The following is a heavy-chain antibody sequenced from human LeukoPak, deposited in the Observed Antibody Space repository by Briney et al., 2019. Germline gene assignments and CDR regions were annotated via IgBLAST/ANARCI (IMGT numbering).Heavy chain of an antibody. CDR2: IKKDGSEK. J-gene: IGHJ3*02. CDR1: RFTFSSYW. CDR3: ARSSNKGSVDI. V-gene: IGHV3-7*01. Sequence: GGSLRLSCAASRFTFSSYWMSWVSQAPGKGLEWVANIKKDGSEKYYVDSVKGRFTISRDNAQNSLYLQMNSLRAEDTAVYYCARSSNKGSVDIWGQGTMVTVSS. D-gene: IGHD2-8*01.